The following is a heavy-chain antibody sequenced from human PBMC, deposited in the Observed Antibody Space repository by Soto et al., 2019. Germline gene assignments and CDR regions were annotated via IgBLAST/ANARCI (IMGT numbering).Heavy chain of an antibody. D-gene: IGHD2-15*01. Sequence: ASVKVSCKASGYIFTAYTMHWVRRAPGQGLEWMGVVNPSGGSTNYAQKFQGRITLTRDTSRNTVYMDLSSLTSEDTAVYYCAREENCSDGICYSEYFQRWGQGTLVTVSS. CDR2: VNPSGGST. V-gene: IGHV1-46*01. CDR1: GYIFTAYT. CDR3: AREENCSDGICYSEYFQR. J-gene: IGHJ1*01.